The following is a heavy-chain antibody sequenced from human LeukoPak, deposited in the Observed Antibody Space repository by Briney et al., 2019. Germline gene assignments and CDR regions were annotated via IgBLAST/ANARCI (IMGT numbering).Heavy chain of an antibody. Sequence: GGSLRLSCAASGFTFSRSAMSWVRQAPGKGLEWVSAITGSGGNTYYADSVKGRFTISRDNSKNTVFLQMNSLRAEDTAVYYCAKWGDYDVLTGYYVSDYWGQGTLVTVSS. CDR1: GFTFSRSA. J-gene: IGHJ4*02. V-gene: IGHV3-23*01. D-gene: IGHD3-9*01. CDR2: ITGSGGNT. CDR3: AKWGDYDVLTGYYVSDY.